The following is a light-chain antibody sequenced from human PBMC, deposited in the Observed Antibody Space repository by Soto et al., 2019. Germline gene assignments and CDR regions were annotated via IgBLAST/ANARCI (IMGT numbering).Light chain of an antibody. CDR3: QQYGSSPAT. CDR1: QSVSSSY. V-gene: IGKV3-20*01. Sequence: EIVLTQSPGTLSLSPGERATLSCRASQSVSSSYLAWYQQKPSQAPRLLIYGASSRATGITDRFSGSGSGTDLTLTISRLEPEDFAVYYCQQYGSSPATFGQGTKLEIK. CDR2: GAS. J-gene: IGKJ2*01.